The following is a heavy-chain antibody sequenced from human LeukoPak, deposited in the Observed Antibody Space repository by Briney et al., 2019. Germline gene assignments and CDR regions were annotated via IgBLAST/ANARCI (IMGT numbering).Heavy chain of an antibody. J-gene: IGHJ4*02. CDR3: ARHCSAGSCYSAVDC. Sequence: PSETLSLTCTVSGGSICSGSYYWDWIRQPPGKGLEWIGNIYYNGYTYYNPSLKSRVTISVDTSKNHFSLKLSAVTAADTAVYYFARHCSAGSCYSAVDCWGQGTLVTVSS. D-gene: IGHD2-15*01. V-gene: IGHV4-39*01. CDR1: GGSICSGSYY. CDR2: IYYNGYT.